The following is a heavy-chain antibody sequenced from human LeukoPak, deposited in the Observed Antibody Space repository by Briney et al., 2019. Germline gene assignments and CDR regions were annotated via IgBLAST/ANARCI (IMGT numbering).Heavy chain of an antibody. CDR3: ARGLKGIAAAGVHPFARNWFDP. V-gene: IGHV4-34*01. D-gene: IGHD6-13*01. CDR1: GASFSGYY. Sequence: PSETLSLTCAVYGASFSGYYWSWIRQPPGKGREWIGEINHRGSTNYNPSLKSRGTISVDTSKNQFSLKLSSVTAADTAVYYCARGLKGIAAAGVHPFARNWFDPWGQGTLVTVSS. CDR2: INHRGST. J-gene: IGHJ5*02.